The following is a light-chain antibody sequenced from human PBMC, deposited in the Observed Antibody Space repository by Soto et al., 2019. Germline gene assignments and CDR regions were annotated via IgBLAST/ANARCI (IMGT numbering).Light chain of an antibody. V-gene: IGKV2-28*01. CDR2: LGS. CDR3: MPALQTPFT. Sequence: DIVMTQSPLSLPVTPGEPASISCRSSQSLLHSNGYNYLDWYLQKPGQSPQLLIYLGSNRASGAPDRFSGSGSGTDFTLKISRVEAEDVGVYYCMPALQTPFTFGPGTKVDIK. CDR1: QSLLHSNGYNY. J-gene: IGKJ3*01.